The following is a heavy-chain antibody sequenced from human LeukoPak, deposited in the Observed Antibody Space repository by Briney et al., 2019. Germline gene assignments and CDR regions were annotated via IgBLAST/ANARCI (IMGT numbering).Heavy chain of an antibody. J-gene: IGHJ4*02. D-gene: IGHD3-10*01. CDR3: AKDRDYYGSGSDY. CDR1: GFTFNIYC. Sequence: GGSLRLSCAASGFTFNIYCMHWVRQAPGKGLEWVAGISYDEMYQYYADSVKGRFTISKDNSKNTFFLQMNSLRAEDTAIYYCAKDRDYYGSGSDYWGQGTLATVS. CDR2: ISYDEMYQ. V-gene: IGHV3-30*18.